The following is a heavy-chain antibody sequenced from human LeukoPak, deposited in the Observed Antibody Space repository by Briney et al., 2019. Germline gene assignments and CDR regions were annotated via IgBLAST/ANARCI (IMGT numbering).Heavy chain of an antibody. D-gene: IGHD1-26*01. J-gene: IGHJ3*02. CDR2: IYYSGST. CDR1: GGSISSSSYY. Sequence: SETLSLTCTVSGGSISSSSYYWGWIRQPPGKGLEWIGSIYYSGSTNYNPSLKSRVTISVDTSKNQFSLKLSSVTAADTAVYYCARHKPGRSGSYRAHAFDIWGQGTMVTVSS. CDR3: ARHKPGRSGSYRAHAFDI. V-gene: IGHV4-39*01.